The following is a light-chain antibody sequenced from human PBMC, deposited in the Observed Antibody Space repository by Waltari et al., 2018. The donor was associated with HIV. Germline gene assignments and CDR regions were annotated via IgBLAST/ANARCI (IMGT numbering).Light chain of an antibody. V-gene: IGLV2-8*01. CDR2: EVN. CDR1: RSDVGRYDS. CDR3: TSYAGINPVA. Sequence: QSALTQPPSASGSPGQSVTISCTGPRSDVGRYDSVSWYQQHPGKAPKLLIYEVNKRPSGVPDRFSGSKSGNTASLTVSGLQAEDEAEYYCTSYAGINPVAFGGGTNLTVL. J-gene: IGLJ2*01.